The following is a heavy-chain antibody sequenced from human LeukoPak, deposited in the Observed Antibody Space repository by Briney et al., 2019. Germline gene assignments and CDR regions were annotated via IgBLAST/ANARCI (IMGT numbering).Heavy chain of an antibody. CDR3: ARDRLGDYDHSGYYDK. D-gene: IGHD3-22*01. CDR1: AFTFSDYY. V-gene: IGHV3-11*01. CDR2: ICDSGRTV. J-gene: IGHJ4*02. Sequence: GGSLRLSCAASAFTFSDYYMSWLRQAPGKGLEWVAYICDSGRTVYYADSVKGRFTISRDNAKNSVYLQMNNLRAEDTAVYYCARDRLGDYDHSGYYDKWGQGTLVTVSS.